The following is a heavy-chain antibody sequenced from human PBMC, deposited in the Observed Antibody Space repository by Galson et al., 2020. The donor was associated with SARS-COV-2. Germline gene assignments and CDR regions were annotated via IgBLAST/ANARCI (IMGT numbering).Heavy chain of an antibody. CDR3: ASPYLAAASFFCAFDV. D-gene: IGHD6-13*01. CDR1: GFTLSDYE. Sequence: GESLKIFCAGSGFTLSDYETNWVRQGPGKGLEWVSYISSSGTNLYYADSVKGRFTISRDNAKNSLYLQMTSLRAEDTSVFYCASPYLAAASFFCAFDVWGPGTMVTVSS. J-gene: IGHJ3*01. CDR2: ISSSGTNL. V-gene: IGHV3-48*03.